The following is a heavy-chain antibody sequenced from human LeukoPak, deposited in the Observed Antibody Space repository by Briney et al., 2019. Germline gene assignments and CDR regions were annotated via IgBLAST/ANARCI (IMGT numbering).Heavy chain of an antibody. CDR1: GFTFSGYA. CDR2: ISGNGGST. CDR3: ARVGVNSSGYPPTYSYYYYYMDV. D-gene: IGHD3-22*01. V-gene: IGHV3-23*01. Sequence: GGSLRLSCAASGFTFSGYAMSWVRQAPGKGLEWVSSISGNGGSTYYADPVKGRFTISRDNSKNTLYLQMNSLRAEDTAVYYCARVGVNSSGYPPTYSYYYYYMDVWGKGTTVTISS. J-gene: IGHJ6*03.